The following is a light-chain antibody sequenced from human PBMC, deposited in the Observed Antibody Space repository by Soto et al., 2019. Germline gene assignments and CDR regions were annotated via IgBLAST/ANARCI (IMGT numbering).Light chain of an antibody. CDR2: DAS. J-gene: IGKJ5*01. CDR3: QQRSNWPPLIT. V-gene: IGKV3-11*01. Sequence: EIVLTQSPATLSLSPGERATLSCRASQSVSSYLAWYQQKPGQAPRLLIYDASNRATGIPVRFSGSGSGTDFTLTISSLEPEDFALYYCQQRSNWPPLITYGQGTRLEIK. CDR1: QSVSSY.